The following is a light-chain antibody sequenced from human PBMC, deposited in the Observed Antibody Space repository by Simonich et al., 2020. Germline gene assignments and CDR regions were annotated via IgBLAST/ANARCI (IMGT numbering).Light chain of an antibody. CDR2: EVS. J-gene: IGKJ1*01. V-gene: IGKV2D-29*02. CDR3: MQSIQLPWT. CDR1: QSLLHSDGKTY. Sequence: DIVMTQTPLSLSVTPGQPASISCKSSQSLLHSDGKTYLYWYLQKPGKSPQLLIYEVSNRLYGVPDRFSGSGSGTDFTLKISRVEAEDVGVYYCMQSIQLPWTFGQGTKVEIK.